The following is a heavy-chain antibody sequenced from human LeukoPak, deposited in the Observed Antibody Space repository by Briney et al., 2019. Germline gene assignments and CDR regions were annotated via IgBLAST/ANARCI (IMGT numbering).Heavy chain of an antibody. CDR3: ARDWGYASGSPTFDY. CDR2: INPSDIST. D-gene: IGHD3-10*01. Sequence: GASVKVSCKASGYTFTDYFIHWVRQAPGQGLEWMGIINPSDISTRYAQKFQGIVTMTRDTSTSTVYMELSSLRSEDTAVYYCARDWGYASGSPTFDYWGQGTLVTVSS. V-gene: IGHV1-46*01. J-gene: IGHJ4*02. CDR1: GYTFTDYF.